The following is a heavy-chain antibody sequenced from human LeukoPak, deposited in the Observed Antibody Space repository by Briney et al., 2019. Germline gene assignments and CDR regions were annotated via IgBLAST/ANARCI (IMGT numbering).Heavy chain of an antibody. Sequence: KSSETLSLTCTVSGGSISSGGYYWSWIRQHPGKGLEWIGYIYYSGSTYYNPSLKSRVTISVDTSKNQFSLKLSSVTAADTAVYYCARTLYYYDSSGYPPYFDYWGQGTLVTVSS. V-gene: IGHV4-31*03. CDR3: ARTLYYYDSSGYPPYFDY. D-gene: IGHD3-22*01. CDR2: IYYSGST. CDR1: GGSISSGGYY. J-gene: IGHJ4*02.